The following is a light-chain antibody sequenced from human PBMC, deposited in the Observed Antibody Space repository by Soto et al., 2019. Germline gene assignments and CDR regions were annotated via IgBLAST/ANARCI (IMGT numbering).Light chain of an antibody. CDR1: SGHSTYS. J-gene: IGLJ3*02. CDR2: LNSDGSH. CDR3: QTWGSGVVV. V-gene: IGLV4-69*01. Sequence: QSVLTQSPSASASLGASVKLTCTLSSGHSTYSVAWHQQHPEKGPRYLMKLNSDGSHGKGDGIPDRFSGSSSGAERFLTISSLQSEDEADYYCQTWGSGVVVFGGGTKVTVL.